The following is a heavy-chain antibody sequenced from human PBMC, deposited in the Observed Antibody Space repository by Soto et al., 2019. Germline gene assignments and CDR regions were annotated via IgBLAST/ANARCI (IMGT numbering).Heavy chain of an antibody. CDR3: TRDGDGRMTTNPYYYYGMDV. D-gene: IGHD2-21*02. V-gene: IGHV4-4*02. CDR2: VYYSGDA. CDR1: GGSISSSNW. Sequence: SETLSLTCAVSGGSISSSNWWRWVRQPPGKGLEWIGNVYYSGDAKYNPSVKRRVSITVDTSKNQFSLNLSSVTAADTAVYYCTRDGDGRMTTNPYYYYGMDVWGPGITVTVSS. J-gene: IGHJ6*02.